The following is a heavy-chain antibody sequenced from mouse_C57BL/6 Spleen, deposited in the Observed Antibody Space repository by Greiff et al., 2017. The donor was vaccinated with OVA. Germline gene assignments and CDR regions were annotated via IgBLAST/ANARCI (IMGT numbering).Heavy chain of an antibody. J-gene: IGHJ4*01. V-gene: IGHV5-17*01. CDR2: ISSGSSTI. D-gene: IGHD1-1*01. Sequence: EVHLVESGGGLVKPGGSLKLSCAASGFTFSDYGMHWVRQAPEKGLEWVAYISSGSSTIYYADTVKGRFTISIDNAKNTLFLQMTSLRSEDTAMYYCARGTTVGALDPYAMDYWGQGTSVTVSS. CDR1: GFTFSDYG. CDR3: ARGTTVGALDPYAMDY.